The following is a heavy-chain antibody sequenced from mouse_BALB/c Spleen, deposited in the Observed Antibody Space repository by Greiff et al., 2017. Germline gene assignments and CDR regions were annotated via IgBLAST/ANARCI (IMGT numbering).Heavy chain of an antibody. CDR2: IDPSDSST. V-gene: IGHV1-69*02. Sequence: QVQLQQPGAELVKPGASVKLSCKASGYTFTSYWMHWVKQRPGQGLEWIGEIDPSDSSTNYNQKFKGKATLTVDKSSSTAYLQLSSLTSEDSAVYYCARSDYYGSSYGFAYWGQGTLVTVSA. D-gene: IGHD1-1*01. J-gene: IGHJ3*01. CDR1: GYTFTSYW. CDR3: ARSDYYGSSYGFAY.